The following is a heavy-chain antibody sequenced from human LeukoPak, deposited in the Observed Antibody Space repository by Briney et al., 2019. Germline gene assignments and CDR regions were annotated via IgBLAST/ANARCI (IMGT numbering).Heavy chain of an antibody. CDR3: ARAQGRLQPYYYNYGMDV. CDR1: GFTFSSYW. CDR2: IKQDGSEK. D-gene: IGHD5-24*01. J-gene: IGHJ6*02. Sequence: PGGSLRLSCAASGFTFSSYWMSWVRQAPGKGLEWVANIKQDGSEKYYVDSVKGRFTISRDNAKNSLYLQMNSLRAEDTAVYYCARAQGRLQPYYYNYGMDVWGQGTTVTVSS. V-gene: IGHV3-7*01.